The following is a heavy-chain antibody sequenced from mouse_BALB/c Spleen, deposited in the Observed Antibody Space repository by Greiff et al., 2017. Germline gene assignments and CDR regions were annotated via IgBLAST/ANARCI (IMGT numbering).Heavy chain of an antibody. J-gene: IGHJ1*01. V-gene: IGHV3-2*02. Sequence: EVQRVESGPGLVKPSQSLSLTCTVTGYSITSDYAWNWIRQFPGNKLEWMGYISYSGSTSYNPSLKSRISITRDTSKNQFFLQLNSVTTEDTATYYCARGMGRPYWYFDVWGAGTTVTVSS. CDR1: GYSITSDYA. CDR2: ISYSGST. CDR3: ARGMGRPYWYFDV. D-gene: IGHD2-10*02.